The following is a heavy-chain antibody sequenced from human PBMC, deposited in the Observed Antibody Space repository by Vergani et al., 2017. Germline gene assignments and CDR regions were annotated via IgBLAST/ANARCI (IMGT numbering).Heavy chain of an antibody. V-gene: IGHV5-51*01. Sequence: VQLVQSGAEVKKPGESLKISCKGSGYSFTSYWIGWVRQMPGKGLEWMGIIYPGDSDTRYSPSFQGQVTISADKSISTAYLQWSSLKASDTAMYYCARQAGSSWYETYNYYGMDVWGQGTTVTVSS. D-gene: IGHD6-13*01. CDR2: IYPGDSDT. J-gene: IGHJ6*02. CDR3: ARQAGSSWYETYNYYGMDV. CDR1: GYSFTSYW.